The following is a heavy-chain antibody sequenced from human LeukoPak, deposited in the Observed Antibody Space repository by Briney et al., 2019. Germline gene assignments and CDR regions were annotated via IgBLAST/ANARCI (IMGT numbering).Heavy chain of an antibody. D-gene: IGHD2-15*01. V-gene: IGHV3-30*18. CDR3: AKDTERYCSGGSCYYFDC. Sequence: GGSLRLSCAASGFIFSSYGMHWVRQAPGKGLEWVAVISYDGSNKYYADSVKGRFTISRDNSKNTLYLQMNSLRAEDTAVYYCAKDTERYCSGGSCYYFDCWGQGTLVTVSS. J-gene: IGHJ4*02. CDR2: ISYDGSNK. CDR1: GFIFSSYG.